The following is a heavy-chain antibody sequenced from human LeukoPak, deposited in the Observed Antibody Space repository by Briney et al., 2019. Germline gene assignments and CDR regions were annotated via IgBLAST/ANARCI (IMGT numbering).Heavy chain of an antibody. V-gene: IGHV1-69*13. J-gene: IGHJ4*02. CDR2: IIPIFRTA. CDR1: GGTFRSFA. CDR3: ARALRYYSDSSGYAFDY. Sequence: ASVKVSFKASGGTFRSFAISWVRQAPGQGLEWMGGIIPIFRTANYARKFQGRVTITADESTSTAYMELSSLRSEDTAVYYCARALRYYSDSSGYAFDYWGQGTLVTVSS. D-gene: IGHD3-22*01.